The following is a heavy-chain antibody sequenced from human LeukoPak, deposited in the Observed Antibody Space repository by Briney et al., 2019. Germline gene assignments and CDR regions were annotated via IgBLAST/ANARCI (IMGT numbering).Heavy chain of an antibody. D-gene: IGHD3-10*01. J-gene: IGHJ3*01. CDR3: ARTGYHYGSGSHYAFDL. CDR1: GYTFSNQW. Sequence: GESLEISCEASGYTFSNQWIGWVRQMPGKGLEWMGIIYPGGSDTRYSPSFQGQVTISVDKSVTTTYLQWHSLKASDTAMYYCARTGYHYGSGSHYAFDLWGQGTMVTVSS. CDR2: IYPGGSDT. V-gene: IGHV5-51*01.